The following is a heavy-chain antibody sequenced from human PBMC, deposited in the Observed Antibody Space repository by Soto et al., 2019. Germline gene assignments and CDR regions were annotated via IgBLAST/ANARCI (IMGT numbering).Heavy chain of an antibody. J-gene: IGHJ4*02. CDR3: ARAQYCGCDCYPIYFGF. Sequence: PGGSLRLSCAASGFTFSDYYMSWIRQAPGKGLEWVSYISISGNTIYYADSVKGRFTISRDNAKISLYLQMNSLRAEDTAVYYCARAQYCGCDCYPIYFGFWGQRTLVPASS. CDR1: GFTFSDYY. V-gene: IGHV3-11*01. D-gene: IGHD2-21*02. CDR2: ISISGNTI.